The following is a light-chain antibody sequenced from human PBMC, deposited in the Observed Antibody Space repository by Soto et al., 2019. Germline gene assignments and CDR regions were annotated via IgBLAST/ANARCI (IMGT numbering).Light chain of an antibody. J-gene: IGLJ2*01. CDR1: SSDVGGYNY. CDR2: DVS. Sequence: QSALTQPASVSGSPGQSITISCSGTSSDVGGYNYVSWYQQHPGKAPKLMIYDVSNRPSGVSNRFSASKSGNTASLTISGLQAEEEADYYCSSYTSSSTSVIFGGGTQLTVL. V-gene: IGLV2-14*01. CDR3: SSYTSSSTSVI.